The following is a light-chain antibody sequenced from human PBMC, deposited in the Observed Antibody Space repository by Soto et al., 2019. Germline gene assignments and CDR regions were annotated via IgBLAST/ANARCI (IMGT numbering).Light chain of an antibody. J-gene: IGLJ1*01. Sequence: QSALTQPRSVSGSPGQSVTISCTGTSSDVGAYNYVSWYRQHPGKAPKFMIYDVSRRPSGVPDRFSGAKSGNTASLTISGLQAEDEADYYCCSYAGGPYVFGTGTKVTV. CDR2: DVS. CDR1: SSDVGAYNY. CDR3: CSYAGGPYV. V-gene: IGLV2-11*01.